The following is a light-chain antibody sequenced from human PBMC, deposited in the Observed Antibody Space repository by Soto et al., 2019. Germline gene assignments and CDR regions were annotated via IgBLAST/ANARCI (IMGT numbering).Light chain of an antibody. Sequence: DIQMTQSPSSLSASVGDRVTMTCRASQDIGINLGWFQQKPRKAPKRLIYVASSLQSGVPSRFSGSGSGTEFTLTISSLQPEDFASYFCLQHNAYPWTFGQGTKVEV. CDR1: QDIGIN. J-gene: IGKJ1*01. CDR2: VAS. CDR3: LQHNAYPWT. V-gene: IGKV1-17*01.